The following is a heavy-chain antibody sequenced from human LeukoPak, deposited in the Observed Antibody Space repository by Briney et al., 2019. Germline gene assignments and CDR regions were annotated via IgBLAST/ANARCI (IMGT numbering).Heavy chain of an antibody. D-gene: IGHD2-15*01. CDR3: TTQRYCSGGSCSDY. J-gene: IGHJ4*02. V-gene: IGHV3-15*01. Sequence: GGSLRLSCAASGFTFSNAWMSWVRQAPGKGLEWVGRIKSKTDGGTADYAAPVKGRFTISRDDSKNTLYLQMNSLKTEDPAVYYCTTQRYCSGGSCSDYWGQGTLVTVSS. CDR1: GFTFSNAW. CDR2: IKSKTDGGTA.